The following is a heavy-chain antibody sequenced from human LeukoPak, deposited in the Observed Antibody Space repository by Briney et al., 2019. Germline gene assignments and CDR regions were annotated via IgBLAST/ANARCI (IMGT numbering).Heavy chain of an antibody. Sequence: SETLSLTCTVSGGSISNYYWYWMRQPPGKGLEWIGYIYYSGSTNYNPSLKSRVTISVDTSKNQFSLKLSSVTAADTAVYYCAGEYYGDYENWFDPWGQGTLVTVSS. D-gene: IGHD4-17*01. J-gene: IGHJ5*02. V-gene: IGHV4-59*01. CDR1: GGSISNYY. CDR2: IYYSGST. CDR3: AGEYYGDYENWFDP.